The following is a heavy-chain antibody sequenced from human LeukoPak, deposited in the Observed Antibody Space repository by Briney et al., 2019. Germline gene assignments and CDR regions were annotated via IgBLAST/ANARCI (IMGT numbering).Heavy chain of an antibody. CDR3: ARADYDSSGYYSY. J-gene: IGHJ4*02. Sequence: ASVKVSCKASGYIFTSYYMHWLRQAPGQGLEWVGLINPTGGSTTYAQNFQGRVTMTRDTSTTTVYMEVSSLRSEDTAVYYCARADYDSSGYYSYWGQGTLVTVSS. D-gene: IGHD3-22*01. V-gene: IGHV1-46*01. CDR2: INPTGGST. CDR1: GYIFTSYY.